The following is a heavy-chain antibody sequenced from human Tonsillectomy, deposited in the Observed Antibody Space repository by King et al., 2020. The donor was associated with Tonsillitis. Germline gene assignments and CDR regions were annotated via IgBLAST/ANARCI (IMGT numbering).Heavy chain of an antibody. D-gene: IGHD2-15*01. CDR3: AKGYCSGGSCYPFDY. V-gene: IGHV3-23*04. Sequence: VQLVESGGGLVQPGGFLRLSCAASGFTVSSYAMSWVRQAPGKGLEWVSGISGSGGSINYADSVKGRFTISRDNSKNTLYLQMNSLRPEDTAVYYCAKGYCSGGSCYPFDYWGQGTLVTVSS. J-gene: IGHJ4*02. CDR2: ISGSGGSI. CDR1: GFTVSSYA.